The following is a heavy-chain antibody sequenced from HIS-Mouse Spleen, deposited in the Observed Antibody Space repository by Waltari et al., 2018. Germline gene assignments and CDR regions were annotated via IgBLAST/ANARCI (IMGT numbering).Heavy chain of an antibody. CDR1: GGSISSSSYS. Sequence: QLQLQESGPGLVKPSETLSLTCTVPGGSISSSSYSWGWIRQPPGKGLEWIGSIYYSGSTYYNPSLKSRVTISVDTSKNQFSLKLSSVTAADTVVYYCAREIPYSSSWYDWYFDLWGRGTLVTVSS. CDR3: AREIPYSSSWYDWYFDL. V-gene: IGHV4-39*07. D-gene: IGHD6-13*01. CDR2: IYYSGST. J-gene: IGHJ2*01.